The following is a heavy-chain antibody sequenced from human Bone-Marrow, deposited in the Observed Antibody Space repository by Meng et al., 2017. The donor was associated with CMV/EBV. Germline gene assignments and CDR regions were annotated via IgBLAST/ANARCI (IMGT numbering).Heavy chain of an antibody. CDR3: ARGPLSLPAAMSGDFDP. J-gene: IGHJ5*02. Sequence: KVSCKGSGYDFTSYWIAWVRQMPGKGLEWMGMIFPGDSDTRYSPSLQGQVTISADKSITTAYLQWSSLKASDTAMYYCARGPLSLPAAMSGDFDPWGQGTLVTVSS. CDR2: IFPGDSDT. CDR1: GYDFTSYW. V-gene: IGHV5-51*01. D-gene: IGHD2-2*01.